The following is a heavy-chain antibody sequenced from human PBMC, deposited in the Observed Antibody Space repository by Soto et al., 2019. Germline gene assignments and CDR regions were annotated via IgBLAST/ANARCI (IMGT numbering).Heavy chain of an antibody. V-gene: IGHV3-74*01. CDR1: GFTFSSHA. CDR3: ARDCSSSWGYGMDV. CDR2: INSDGSST. J-gene: IGHJ6*02. Sequence: GGSLRLSCSVSGFTFSSHAMHWVRQAPGKGLVWVSRINSDGSSTSYADSVKGRFTISRDNAKNTLYLQMNSLRAEDTAVYYCARDCSSSWGYGMDVWGQGTTVTV. D-gene: IGHD6-13*01.